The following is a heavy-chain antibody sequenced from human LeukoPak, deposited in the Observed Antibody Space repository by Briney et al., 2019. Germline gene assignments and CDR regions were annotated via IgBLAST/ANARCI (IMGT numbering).Heavy chain of an antibody. CDR3: AELGITMIGGV. CDR1: GFTFSSCE. J-gene: IGHJ6*04. D-gene: IGHD3-10*02. V-gene: IGHV3-48*03. CDR2: ISSSGSTI. Sequence: GGSLRLSCAASGFTFSSCEMNWVRQAPGKGLEWVSYISSSGSTIYYADSVKGRFTISRDNAKNSLYLQMNSLRAKDTAVYYCAELGITMIGGVWGKGTTVTISS.